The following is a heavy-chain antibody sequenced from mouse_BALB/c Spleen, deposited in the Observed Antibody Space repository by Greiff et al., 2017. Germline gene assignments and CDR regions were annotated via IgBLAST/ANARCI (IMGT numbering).Heavy chain of an antibody. CDR2: ISYDGSN. V-gene: IGHV3-6*02. J-gene: IGHJ2*01. Sequence: EVKLMESGPGLVKPSQSLSLTCSVTGYSITSGYYWNWIRQFPGNKLEWMGYISYDGSNNYNPSLKNRISITRDTSKNQFFLKLNSVTTEDTATYYCARETDWDPFDYWGQGTTLTVSS. D-gene: IGHD4-1*01. CDR1: GYSITSGYY. CDR3: ARETDWDPFDY.